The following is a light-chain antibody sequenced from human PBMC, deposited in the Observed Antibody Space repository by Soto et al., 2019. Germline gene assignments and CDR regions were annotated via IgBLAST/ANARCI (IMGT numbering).Light chain of an antibody. Sequence: QLVLTQPPSVSGAPGQRGTISCTGSSSNIGAGYDVHWYQQLPGKAPKLLIYGNNNRPSGVPDRFSGSKSGTSASLAITGLQAEDEADYYCQSYDSSLSGSVFGGGTKVTVL. CDR1: SSNIGAGYD. V-gene: IGLV1-40*01. CDR2: GNN. CDR3: QSYDSSLSGSV. J-gene: IGLJ3*02.